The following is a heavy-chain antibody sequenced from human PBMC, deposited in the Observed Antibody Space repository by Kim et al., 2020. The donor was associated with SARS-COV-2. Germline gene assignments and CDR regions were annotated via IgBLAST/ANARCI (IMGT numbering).Heavy chain of an antibody. CDR2: ISSSGSTI. J-gene: IGHJ4*02. CDR3: ARDVRFGYYFDY. D-gene: IGHD3-16*01. V-gene: IGHV3-48*03. Sequence: GGSLRLSCAASGFIFSSYEMNWVRQAPGKGLEWVSYISSSGSTIYYADSVKGRFTISRDNAKNSLYLQMNSLRAEDTAVYYCARDVRFGYYFDYWGQGALVTVSS. CDR1: GFIFSSYE.